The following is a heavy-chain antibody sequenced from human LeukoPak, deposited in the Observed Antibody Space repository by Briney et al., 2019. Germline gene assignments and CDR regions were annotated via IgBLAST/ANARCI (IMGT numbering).Heavy chain of an antibody. CDR3: ARVVSGYYDSSGYYYFDY. V-gene: IGHV4-31*03. Sequence: TSQTLSLTCTVSGGSISSGGYYWSWIRQHPGKGLEWIGYIYYSGSTYYNPSLKSRVTISVDTSKNQFSLKLSSVTAADTAVYYCARVVSGYYDSSGYYYFDYWGQGTLVTVSS. CDR2: IYYSGST. D-gene: IGHD3-22*01. J-gene: IGHJ4*02. CDR1: GGSISSGGYY.